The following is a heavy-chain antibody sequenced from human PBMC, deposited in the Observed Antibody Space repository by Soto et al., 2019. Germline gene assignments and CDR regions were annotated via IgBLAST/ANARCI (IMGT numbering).Heavy chain of an antibody. V-gene: IGHV4-34*01. Sequence: QVQLQQWGAGLLKPSETLSLTCAVYGGSFSGYYWNWIRQPPGKGLEWMGEINHSGSTNYNPSLKSRVTISIDTSKSQFSLKLSSVSAADTAVYYCARCYGRNFDYWGQGTLVTVSS. CDR3: ARCYGRNFDY. J-gene: IGHJ4*02. D-gene: IGHD2-2*01. CDR2: INHSGST. CDR1: GGSFSGYY.